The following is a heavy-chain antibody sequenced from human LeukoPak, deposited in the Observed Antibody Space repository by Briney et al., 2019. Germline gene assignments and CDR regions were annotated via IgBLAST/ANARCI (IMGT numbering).Heavy chain of an antibody. CDR2: IYTTGDT. D-gene: IGHD3-22*01. V-gene: IGHV3-13*01. J-gene: IGHJ3*02. Sequence: AGSLRLSCTASGFTFSSYYMHWVRQPTGKGLEWISAIYTTGDTYYPRSVKGRFTISRENAKNSLYLQMNILRAGDTAVYQWASARGYYGSVVDADAFDTCGQGELGTVSS. CDR3: ASARGYYGSVVDADAFDT. CDR1: GFTFSSYY.